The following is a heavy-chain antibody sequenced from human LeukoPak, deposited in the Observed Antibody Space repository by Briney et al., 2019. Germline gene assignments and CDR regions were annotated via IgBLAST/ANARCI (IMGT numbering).Heavy chain of an antibody. CDR1: GFTFSDFY. D-gene: IGHD6-19*01. V-gene: IGHV3-11*01. CDR2: ISSSDNTI. J-gene: IGHJ4*02. Sequence: GGSLRLSCAASGFTFSDFYMSWIRQAPGKGLEWVSYISSSDNTIYYADSVKGRFTISRDNAKNSLYLQMNSLRAADTAVYYCARDQQWLVLGYFDYWGQGTLVTVSS. CDR3: ARDQQWLVLGYFDY.